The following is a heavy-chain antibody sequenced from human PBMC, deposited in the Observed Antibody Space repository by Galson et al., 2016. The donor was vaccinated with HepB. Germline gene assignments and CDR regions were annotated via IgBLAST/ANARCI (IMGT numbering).Heavy chain of an antibody. J-gene: IGHJ4*02. D-gene: IGHD3-22*01. V-gene: IGHV3-23*01. CDR3: AKGMYHYDSSGYRYFDY. Sequence: SLSLSCAASGFTFTSYAMSWVRQAPGKGLEWVSAISGSGGNSYYADSVKGRCTISRDNSKNTLSPQMNSLRAEDTAVYFCAKGMYHYDSSGYRYFDYWGQGTLVTVSS. CDR2: ISGSGGNS. CDR1: GFTFTSYA.